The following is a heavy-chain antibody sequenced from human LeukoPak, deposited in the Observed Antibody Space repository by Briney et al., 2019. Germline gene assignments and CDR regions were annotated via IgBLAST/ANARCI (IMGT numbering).Heavy chain of an antibody. D-gene: IGHD5-18*01. CDR1: GGTFSRYA. V-gene: IGHV1-69*05. J-gene: IGHJ5*02. Sequence: SVKVSCKASGGTFSRYAISWVRQAPGQGLEWMGGIIPIFGTANYAQKFQGRVTITTDESTSTAYMELSSLRSEDTAVYYCARLNSDTAMVTAFDNWFDPWGQGTLVTVSS. CDR3: ARLNSDTAMVTAFDNWFDP. CDR2: IIPIFGTA.